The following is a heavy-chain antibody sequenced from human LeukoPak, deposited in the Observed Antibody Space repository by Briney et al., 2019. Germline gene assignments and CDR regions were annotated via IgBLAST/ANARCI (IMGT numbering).Heavy chain of an antibody. J-gene: IGHJ5*02. V-gene: IGHV4-30-4*08. CDR3: ARSPKWAADARDWFDP. CDR1: GGSISSGDYY. CDR2: IYYSGST. D-gene: IGHD6-13*01. Sequence: SETLSLTCTVSGGSISSGDYYWSWIRQPPGKGLEWIGYIYYSGSTYYNPSLKSRVTISVDTSKNQFSLKLSSVTAADTAVYYCARSPKWAADARDWFDPWGQGTLVTVSS.